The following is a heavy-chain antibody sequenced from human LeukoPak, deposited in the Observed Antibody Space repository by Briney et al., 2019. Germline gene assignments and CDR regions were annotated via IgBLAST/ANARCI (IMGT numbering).Heavy chain of an antibody. Sequence: GGSLRLSCAASGFTFSNTWMHWVRQAPGKGLVWVSRIHSDGISTTYADSVKGRFTISRDNAKNSLYLQMNSLRAEDTAVYYCARDLIAVAPAEFDYWGQGTLVTVSS. CDR2: IHSDGIST. CDR1: GFTFSNTW. D-gene: IGHD6-19*01. CDR3: ARDLIAVAPAEFDY. V-gene: IGHV3-74*03. J-gene: IGHJ4*02.